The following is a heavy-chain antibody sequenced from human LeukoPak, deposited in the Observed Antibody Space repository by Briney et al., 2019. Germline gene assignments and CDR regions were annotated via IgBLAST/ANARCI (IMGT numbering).Heavy chain of an antibody. CDR1: GYTFTSYG. J-gene: IGHJ4*02. V-gene: IGHV1-18*01. CDR2: ISAYNGNT. D-gene: IGHD2-8*01. Sequence: ASVKVSYKASGYTFTSYGISWVRQAPGQGLEWMGWISAYNGNTNYAQKLQGRVTMTTDTSTSTAYMELRSLRSDDTAVYYCARQNDYCTNGVCYRGAVDYWGQGTLVTVSS. CDR3: ARQNDYCTNGVCYRGAVDY.